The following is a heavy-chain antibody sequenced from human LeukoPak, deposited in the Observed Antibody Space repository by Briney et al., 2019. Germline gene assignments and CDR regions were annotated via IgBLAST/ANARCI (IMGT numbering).Heavy chain of an antibody. D-gene: IGHD6-19*01. Sequence: ASVKVSCKASGYSFTDHYLHWLRQAPGQGLEWMGWINPNSGGTNYAQKFQGRVTMTRDTSISTAYMELSRLRSDDTAVYYCARAQGIAVAGRRSWFDPWGQGTLVTVSS. J-gene: IGHJ5*02. CDR1: GYSFTDHY. CDR2: INPNSGGT. CDR3: ARAQGIAVAGRRSWFDP. V-gene: IGHV1-2*02.